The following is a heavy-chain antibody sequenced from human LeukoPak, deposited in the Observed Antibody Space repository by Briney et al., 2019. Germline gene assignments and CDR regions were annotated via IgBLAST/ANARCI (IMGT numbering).Heavy chain of an antibody. J-gene: IGHJ4*02. Sequence: PGGSLRLSCAASGFPFSAYVMHWVRQAPGKGLEWVAFISYDGSDEYIADSVKGRLTVSRDNSKDTMYLQMNSLTAEDTAVYYCARGYDSNGYYVPFGYWGQGTLVSVSS. V-gene: IGHV3-30*04. CDR1: GFPFSAYV. CDR3: ARGYDSNGYYVPFGY. D-gene: IGHD3-22*01. CDR2: ISYDGSDE.